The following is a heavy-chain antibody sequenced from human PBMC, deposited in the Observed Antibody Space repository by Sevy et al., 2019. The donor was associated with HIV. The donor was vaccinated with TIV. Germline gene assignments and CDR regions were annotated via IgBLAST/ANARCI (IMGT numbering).Heavy chain of an antibody. CDR3: ARGLHYYDRSNYLFDY. Sequence: GGSLRLSCAASGFTFISFTMNWVRQAPGKGLEWVSSISSSSSYIYYADSVKGRFTISRDNAKKSLYLLMNSLGAEDTAIYYCARGLHYYDRSNYLFDYWGQGTLVTVSS. J-gene: IGHJ4*02. V-gene: IGHV3-21*01. D-gene: IGHD3-22*01. CDR1: GFTFISFT. CDR2: ISSSSSYI.